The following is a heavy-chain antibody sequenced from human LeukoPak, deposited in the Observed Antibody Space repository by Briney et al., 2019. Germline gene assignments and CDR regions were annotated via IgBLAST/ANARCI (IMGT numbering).Heavy chain of an antibody. J-gene: IGHJ4*02. CDR3: ASITGEVDY. CDR2: IYYSGST. V-gene: IGHV4-59*08. CDR1: GGSISSYY. Sequence: SETLSLTCTVSGGSISSYYWSWIRQPPGKGLEWIGYIYYSGSTNYNPSLKSRVTISVDTSKNQFSLKLSSVPAADTAVYYCASITGEVDYWGQGTLVTVSS. D-gene: IGHD1-20*01.